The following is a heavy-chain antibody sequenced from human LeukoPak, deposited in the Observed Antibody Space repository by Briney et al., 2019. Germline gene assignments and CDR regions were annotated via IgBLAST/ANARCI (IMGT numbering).Heavy chain of an antibody. CDR2: IYYSGST. Sequence: SETLSLTCTVSGGSISSYYWSWIRQPPGKELEWIGYIYYSGSTSYNPSLKSRVTISVDTSKNHFSLKLTSVTAADTAVYYCARGGTLSRIDYWGQGTLVTVSS. CDR3: ARGGTLSRIDY. D-gene: IGHD1-1*01. J-gene: IGHJ4*02. V-gene: IGHV4-59*01. CDR1: GGSISSYY.